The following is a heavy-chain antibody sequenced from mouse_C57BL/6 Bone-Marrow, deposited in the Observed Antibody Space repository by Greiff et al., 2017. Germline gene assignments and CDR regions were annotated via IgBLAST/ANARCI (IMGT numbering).Heavy chain of an antibody. CDR2: IDPSDSYT. D-gene: IGHD2-4*01. J-gene: IGHJ3*01. V-gene: IGHV1-50*01. CDR3: ARSVDDYDEGTWFAY. Sequence: QVQLQQPGAELVKPGASVKLSCKASGYTFTSYWMQWVKQRPGQGLEWIGEIDPSDSYTNYNQKFKGKATLTVDTSSRTAYMQLSSLTSEDSAVYYCARSVDDYDEGTWFAYWGQGTLVTVSA. CDR1: GYTFTSYW.